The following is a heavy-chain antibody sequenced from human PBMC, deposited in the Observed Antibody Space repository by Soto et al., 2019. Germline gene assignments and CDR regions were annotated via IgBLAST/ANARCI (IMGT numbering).Heavy chain of an antibody. Sequence: TGGSLRLSCAASGFTVSSNYMSWVRQAPGKGLEWVSVIYSGGSTYYADSVKGRFTISRDNSKNTLYLQMNSLRAEDTAVYYCARDSGYGDYVYDYWGQGTLVTVSS. CDR2: IYSGGST. V-gene: IGHV3-53*01. CDR1: GFTVSSNY. J-gene: IGHJ4*02. CDR3: ARDSGYGDYVYDY. D-gene: IGHD4-17*01.